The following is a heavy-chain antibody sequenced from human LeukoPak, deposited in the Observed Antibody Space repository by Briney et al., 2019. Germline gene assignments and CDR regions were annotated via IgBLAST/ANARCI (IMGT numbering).Heavy chain of an antibody. Sequence: PGGFPRLSRGASGFTFSSFAISWVRQAPGKGPEGVSAISGSGGSTYYADSVKGRFTISRDNSKNTLYLQMNSLRAEDTAVYYCAKARSSGYSYGYIDYWGQGTLVTVSS. J-gene: IGHJ4*02. CDR2: ISGSGGST. V-gene: IGHV3-23*01. CDR3: AKARSSGYSYGYIDY. D-gene: IGHD5-18*01. CDR1: GFTFSSFA.